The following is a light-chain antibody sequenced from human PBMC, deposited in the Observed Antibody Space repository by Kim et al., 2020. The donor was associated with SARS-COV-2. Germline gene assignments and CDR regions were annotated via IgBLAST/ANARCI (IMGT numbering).Light chain of an antibody. CDR3: HQISSLPQC. J-gene: IGKJ2*03. CDR2: YAS. Sequence: EIVLTQYPDFQSVTPKEKVTITCRASQSIGSSLHWYQQKPDQSPKLLIKYASQSFSGVPSRFSGSGSGTDFTLTINSLEAEDAATYYCHQISSLPQCFGQGTKLEI. CDR1: QSIGSS. V-gene: IGKV6-21*01.